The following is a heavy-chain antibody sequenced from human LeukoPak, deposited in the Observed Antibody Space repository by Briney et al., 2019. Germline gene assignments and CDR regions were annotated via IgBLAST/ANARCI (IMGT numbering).Heavy chain of an antibody. CDR3: ARSRRTYCGGDCYPFDY. J-gene: IGHJ4*02. V-gene: IGHV3-7*01. CDR1: GFTFSSYW. Sequence: GSLRLSCAASGFTFSSYWMSWVRQAPGQGLEWVANIKQDGSEKYYVASVKGRFTISRYKAKNSLYLQMNSLRAEDTAVYYCARSRRTYCGGDCYPFDYWGQGTLVTVSS. CDR2: IKQDGSEK. D-gene: IGHD2-21*02.